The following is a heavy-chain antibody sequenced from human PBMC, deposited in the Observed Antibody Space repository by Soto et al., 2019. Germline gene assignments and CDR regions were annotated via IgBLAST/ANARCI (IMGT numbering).Heavy chain of an antibody. Sequence: VASVKVSCKASGYTFTSYAMHWVRQAPGQRLEWMGWINAGNGNTKYSQKFQGRVTITRDTSASTAYMELSSLRSEDTAVYYCASLGGKVRYSYYYGMDVWGQGTTVTVSS. CDR1: GYTFTSYA. J-gene: IGHJ6*02. V-gene: IGHV1-3*01. CDR3: ASLGGKVRYSYYYGMDV. D-gene: IGHD3-9*01. CDR2: INAGNGNT.